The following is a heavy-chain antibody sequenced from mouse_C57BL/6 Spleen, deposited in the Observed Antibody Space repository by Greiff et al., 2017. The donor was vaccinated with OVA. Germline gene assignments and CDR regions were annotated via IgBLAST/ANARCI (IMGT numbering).Heavy chain of an antibody. J-gene: IGHJ3*01. V-gene: IGHV1-4*01. CDR1: GYTFTSYT. Sequence: QVQLKESGAELARPGASVKMSCKASGYTFTSYTMHWVKQRPGQGLEWIGNINPSSGYTKYNQKFKDKATLTADKSTNTAYMQLSSLTSEYSAVDYCAREVRRSTWFAYWGQGTLVTVSA. CDR3: AREVRRSTWFAY. CDR2: INPSSGYT. D-gene: IGHD2-14*01.